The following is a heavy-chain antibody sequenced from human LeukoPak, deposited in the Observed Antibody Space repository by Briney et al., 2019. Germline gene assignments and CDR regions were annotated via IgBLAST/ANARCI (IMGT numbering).Heavy chain of an antibody. CDR3: AKGQQWLVWWFDP. V-gene: IGHV3-30*18. CDR1: GFTFSSYG. Sequence: GGSLRLSCAASGFTFSSYGMHWVRQAPGKGLEWVAVISYDGSNKYYADSVKGRFTISRDNSKNTLYLQMNSLRAGDTAVYYCAKGQQWLVWWFDPWGQGTLVTVSS. CDR2: ISYDGSNK. J-gene: IGHJ5*02. D-gene: IGHD6-19*01.